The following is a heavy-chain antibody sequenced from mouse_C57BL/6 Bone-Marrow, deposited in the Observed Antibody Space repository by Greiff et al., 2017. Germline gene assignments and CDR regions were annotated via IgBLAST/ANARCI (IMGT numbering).Heavy chain of an antibody. CDR3: ARKVDGSSYFDY. V-gene: IGHV14-3*01. CDR2: IDPANGNT. CDR1: GFNIKNTY. J-gene: IGHJ2*01. Sequence: VHVKQSVAELVRPGASVKLSCTASGFNIKNTYMHWVKQRPEQGLEWIGRIDPANGNTKYAPKFQGKATITADPSSNTAYLQLSSLTSEDSAVYYCARKVDGSSYFDYWGQGTTLKVSS. D-gene: IGHD1-1*01.